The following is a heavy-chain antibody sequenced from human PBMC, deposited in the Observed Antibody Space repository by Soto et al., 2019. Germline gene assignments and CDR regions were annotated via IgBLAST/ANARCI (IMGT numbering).Heavy chain of an antibody. CDR1: GGSISSYY. CDR3: ARDLYGGEAFDI. D-gene: IGHD4-17*01. CDR2: IYYSGST. V-gene: IGHV4-59*01. J-gene: IGHJ3*02. Sequence: SETLSLTCTVSGGSISSYYWSWIRQPPGKGLEWIGYIYYSGSTNYNPSLKSRVTISVDTSKDQFSLKLSSVTAADTAVYYCARDLYGGEAFDIWGQGTMVTVSS.